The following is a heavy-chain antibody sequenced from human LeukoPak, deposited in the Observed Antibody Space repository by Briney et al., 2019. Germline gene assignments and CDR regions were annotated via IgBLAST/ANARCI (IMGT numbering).Heavy chain of an antibody. CDR2: IYNDDSST. D-gene: IGHD6-25*01. Sequence: PGGSLRLSCAASGFTFSTYYMHWVRQAPGKGLVWVSRIYNDDSSTTYAESVKGRFTISSDNGKNTLYLQMSSLRHDDTAVYYFVKGGPWQGNAMDVWGQGTTVTVSS. CDR3: VKGGPWQGNAMDV. J-gene: IGHJ6*02. V-gene: IGHV3-74*01. CDR1: GFTFSTYY.